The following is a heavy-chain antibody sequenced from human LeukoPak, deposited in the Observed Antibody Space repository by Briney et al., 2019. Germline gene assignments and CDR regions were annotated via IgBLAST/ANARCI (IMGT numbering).Heavy chain of an antibody. D-gene: IGHD6-13*01. Sequence: GGSLTLSCAASGFTFSSSWMKWVRQAPGKGLESVAVIKEDGSEKYYVDSVKGRFAISRDNAKNSLYLQMNNVRAEDTAVYYCARLQYTSTSSAAINWGQGTLVTVSS. CDR1: GFTFSSSW. CDR3: ARLQYTSTSSAAIN. CDR2: IKEDGSEK. V-gene: IGHV3-7*05. J-gene: IGHJ1*01.